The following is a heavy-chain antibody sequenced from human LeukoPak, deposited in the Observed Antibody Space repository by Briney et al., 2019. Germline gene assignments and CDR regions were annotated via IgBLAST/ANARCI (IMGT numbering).Heavy chain of an antibody. CDR1: GGSISSSY. CDR3: ARAGYSRAWYASDI. D-gene: IGHD6-19*01. CDR2: IFYTGST. Sequence: PSETLSLTCTVSGGSISSSYWSWIRQPPGKGLEWIGYIFYTGSTDYNPSLKSRVTISVDTSKNQFSLKVNSVTAADTAVYYCARAGYSRAWYASDIWGQGTVVTVSA. J-gene: IGHJ3*02. V-gene: IGHV4-59*01.